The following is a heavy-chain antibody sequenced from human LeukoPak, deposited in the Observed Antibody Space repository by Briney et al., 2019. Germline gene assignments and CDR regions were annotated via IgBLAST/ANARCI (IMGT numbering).Heavy chain of an antibody. CDR1: GYTFTGYY. V-gene: IGHV1-2*02. Sequence: ASVKVSCKASGYTFTGYYMHWVRQAPGQGLEWMGWINPNSGGTNYAQKFQGRVTMTRDTSISTAYMELRSLRSDDTAVYYCARDLGVATIGLDYWGQGTLVTVSS. CDR2: INPNSGGT. J-gene: IGHJ4*02. D-gene: IGHD5-12*01. CDR3: ARDLGVATIGLDY.